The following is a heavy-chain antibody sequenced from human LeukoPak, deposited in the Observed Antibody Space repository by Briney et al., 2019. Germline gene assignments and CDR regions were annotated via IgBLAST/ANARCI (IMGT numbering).Heavy chain of an antibody. V-gene: IGHV3-33*01. CDR2: IWYDGSNK. CDR1: GFTFSSYG. J-gene: IGHJ5*02. Sequence: GGSLRLSCAASGFTFSSYGMHWVRQAPGKGLEWVAVIWYDGSNKYYADSVKGRFTISRDNSKNTLYLQMNSLRAEDTAVYYCARDQGSGLYTWFDPWGQGTLVTVSS. D-gene: IGHD6-19*01. CDR3: ARDQGSGLYTWFDP.